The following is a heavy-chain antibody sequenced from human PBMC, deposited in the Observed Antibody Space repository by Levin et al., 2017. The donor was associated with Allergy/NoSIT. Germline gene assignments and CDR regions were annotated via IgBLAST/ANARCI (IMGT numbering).Heavy chain of an antibody. CDR3: ARDVLGSHLGW. Sequence: GGSLRLSCAASGFTFSSYGMHWVRQAPGKGLEWVAVIWYDGSNKYYADSVKGRFTISRDNSKNTLYLQMNSLRAEDTAVYYCARDVLGSHLGWWGQGTLVTVSS. D-gene: IGHD6-19*01. CDR2: IWYDGSNK. V-gene: IGHV3-33*01. J-gene: IGHJ4*02. CDR1: GFTFSSYG.